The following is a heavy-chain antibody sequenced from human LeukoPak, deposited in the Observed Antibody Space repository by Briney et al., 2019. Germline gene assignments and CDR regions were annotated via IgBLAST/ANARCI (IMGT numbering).Heavy chain of an antibody. V-gene: IGHV4-39*01. J-gene: IGHJ5*02. CDR2: IYYSGST. CDR3: ARQGPYQLLSRFSNWFDP. D-gene: IGHD2-2*01. Sequence: SETLSLTCTVSGGSISSSSYYWGWIRQPPGKGLEWIGSIYYSGSTYYNPSLKSRVTISVDTSKNQFSLKLSSVTAADTAVYYCARQGPYQLLSRFSNWFDPWGQGTLVTVSS. CDR1: GGSISSSSYY.